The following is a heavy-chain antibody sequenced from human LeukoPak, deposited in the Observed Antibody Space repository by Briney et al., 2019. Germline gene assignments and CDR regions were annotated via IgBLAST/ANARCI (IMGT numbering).Heavy chain of an antibody. CDR1: GISFSSFG. V-gene: IGHV3-30*02. D-gene: IGHD3-22*01. Sequence: GGSLRLSCAASGISFSSFGMHWVRQAPGKGLEWVTLIRYDGHNKYYADSVKGRFTISRDNSKNTLYLQMNSLRPEDTAVYYCAKSQNYYDNSGYYYLDYWGQGNLVTVSS. J-gene: IGHJ4*02. CDR2: IRYDGHNK. CDR3: AKSQNYYDNSGYYYLDY.